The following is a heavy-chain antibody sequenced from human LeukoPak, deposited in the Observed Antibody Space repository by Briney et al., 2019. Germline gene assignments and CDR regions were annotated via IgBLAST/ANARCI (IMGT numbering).Heavy chain of an antibody. CDR3: AREYSGSYFDY. D-gene: IGHD1-26*01. J-gene: IGHJ4*02. V-gene: IGHV4-4*07. CDR1: GGSISSYY. Sequence: PSETLSLTCTVSGGSISSYYWSWIRQPAGKGLEWIGRFYSGGSADYNPSLKSRVTMSVDTSKNQFSLKLSSVTAADTAVYYCAREYSGSYFDYWGQGTLVTVSS. CDR2: FYSGGSA.